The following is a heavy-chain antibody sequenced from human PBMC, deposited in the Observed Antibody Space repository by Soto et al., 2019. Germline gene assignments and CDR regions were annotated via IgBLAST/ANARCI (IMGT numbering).Heavy chain of an antibody. CDR1: GGSISSYY. V-gene: IGHV4-59*01. D-gene: IGHD3-16*02. Sequence: QVQLQESGPGLVKPSETLSLTCTVSGGSISSYYWSWIRQPPGKGLEWIGYIYYSGRTNYNPSLKSRVTISVDTSNDQFSLKLSSVTAAATAVYYCAKGVTFGGVIVRPYYYSGMDVWGQGTTVTVSS. J-gene: IGHJ6*02. CDR2: IYYSGRT. CDR3: AKGVTFGGVIVRPYYYSGMDV.